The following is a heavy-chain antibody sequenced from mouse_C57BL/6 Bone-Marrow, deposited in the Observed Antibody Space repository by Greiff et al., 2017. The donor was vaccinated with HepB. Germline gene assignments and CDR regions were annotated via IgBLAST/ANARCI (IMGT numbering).Heavy chain of an antibody. J-gene: IGHJ1*03. CDR3: ARKPITLYYGSPGWYFDV. CDR1: GFSLTSYA. Sequence: QVQLKESGPGLVAPSQSLSITCTVSGFSLTSYAISWVRQPPGKGLEWLGVIWTGGGTNYNSALKSRLSISKDNSKSQVFLKMNSLQTEDTARYYCARKPITLYYGSPGWYFDVWGTGTTVTVSS. CDR2: IWTGGGT. V-gene: IGHV2-9-1*01. D-gene: IGHD1-1*01.